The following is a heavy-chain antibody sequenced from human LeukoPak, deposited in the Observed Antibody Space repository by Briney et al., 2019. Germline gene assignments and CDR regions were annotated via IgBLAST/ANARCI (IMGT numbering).Heavy chain of an antibody. Sequence: PGGSLRLSCAASGFTFSSYSMNWVRQAPGKGLEWVSYISSSSSTIYYADSVKGRFTISRDNAKNSLYLQMNSLRAEDTAVYYCARGAARYQLLFYYYYGMDVWGQGTTVTVSS. V-gene: IGHV3-48*01. J-gene: IGHJ6*02. D-gene: IGHD2-2*01. CDR3: ARGAARYQLLFYYYYGMDV. CDR1: GFTFSSYS. CDR2: ISSSSSTI.